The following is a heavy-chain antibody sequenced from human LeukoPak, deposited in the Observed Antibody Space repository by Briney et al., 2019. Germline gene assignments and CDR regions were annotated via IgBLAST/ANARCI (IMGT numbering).Heavy chain of an antibody. Sequence: SETLSLTCTISGGSISSYYWSWLRQPPGKGLEWIGYIYYSGSTSYNPSLKSRVTILVDKSKNQFSLKLRSVTAADTAVYYCARDSMVALPATRTGYGMDVWGQGTTVAVS. D-gene: IGHD2-2*01. CDR3: ARDSMVALPATRTGYGMDV. J-gene: IGHJ6*02. V-gene: IGHV4-59*12. CDR1: GGSISSYY. CDR2: IYYSGST.